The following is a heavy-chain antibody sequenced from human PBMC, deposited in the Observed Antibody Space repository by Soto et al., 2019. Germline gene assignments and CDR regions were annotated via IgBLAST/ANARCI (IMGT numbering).Heavy chain of an antibody. Sequence: GESLKISCKGSGYSFTSYWIGWVRQMPGKGLEWMGIIYPGDSDTRYSPSFQGQVTISADKSISTAYLQWSSLKASDTAMYYCARPYYYGSGRSYYMDVWGKGTTVTISS. J-gene: IGHJ6*03. V-gene: IGHV5-51*01. CDR1: GYSFTSYW. D-gene: IGHD3-10*01. CDR2: IYPGDSDT. CDR3: ARPYYYGSGRSYYMDV.